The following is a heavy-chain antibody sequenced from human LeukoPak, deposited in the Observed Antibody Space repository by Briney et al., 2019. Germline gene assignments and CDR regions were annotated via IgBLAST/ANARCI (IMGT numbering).Heavy chain of an antibody. Sequence: GGSLRLSCAAPGFTFRSYAMSWFPKAPGKGLEWVSAISGVGDITYYADSVKGRFTMSGDNFKNTLYLQMNSLRAEDTAVYYCAKVSRFAVVPAAMLDYWGQGIQVTVSS. D-gene: IGHD2-2*01. CDR2: ISGVGDIT. J-gene: IGHJ4*02. CDR3: AKVSRFAVVPAAMLDY. CDR1: GFTFRSYA. V-gene: IGHV3-23*01.